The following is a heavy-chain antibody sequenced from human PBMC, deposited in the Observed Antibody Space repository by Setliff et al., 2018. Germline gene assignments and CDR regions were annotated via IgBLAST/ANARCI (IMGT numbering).Heavy chain of an antibody. D-gene: IGHD2-2*01. CDR3: APHSRSSDWRALDY. Sequence: GESLKLSCEVSGITLSYSAMDWIRQTPGKGLEWVAFMQTDGITKNYADSVKGRFTMSRDISKNILYLQMNSLRAEDTAVYYCAPHSRSSDWRALDYWGQGTLVTVSS. CDR1: GITLSYSA. V-gene: IGHV3-30*02. CDR2: MQTDGITK. J-gene: IGHJ4*02.